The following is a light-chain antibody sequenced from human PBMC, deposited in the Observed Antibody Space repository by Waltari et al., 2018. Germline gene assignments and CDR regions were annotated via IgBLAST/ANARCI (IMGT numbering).Light chain of an antibody. J-gene: IGKJ4*01. Sequence: DIQMTQSPFPLSVSVGDGVTVTCRASQGINNYLAWFQQKPGNAPKSLIYDASTLYSGVSSNVSGSGSGTDFTLTISSLQPEDIGTYYCQQYNIYPPTCGGGTKVEIK. V-gene: IGKV1-16*02. CDR3: QQYNIYPPT. CDR2: DAS. CDR1: QGINNY.